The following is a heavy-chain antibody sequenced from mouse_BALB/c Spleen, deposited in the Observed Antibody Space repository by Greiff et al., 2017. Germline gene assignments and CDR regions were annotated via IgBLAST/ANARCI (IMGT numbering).Heavy chain of an antibody. J-gene: IGHJ4*01. CDR2: ISSGGSYT. D-gene: IGHD4-1*01. V-gene: IGHV5-9-4*01. Sequence: EVKLMESGGGLVKPGGSLKLSCAASGFTFSSYAMSWVRQSPEKRLEWVAEISSGGSYTYYPDTVTGRFTISRDNAKNTLYLEMSSLRSEDTAMYYCARDLGRGDAMDYWGQGTSVTVSS. CDR3: ARDLGRGDAMDY. CDR1: GFTFSSYA.